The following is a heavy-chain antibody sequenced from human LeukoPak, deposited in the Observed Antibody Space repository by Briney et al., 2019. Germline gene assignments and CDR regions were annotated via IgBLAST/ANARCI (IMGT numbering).Heavy chain of an antibody. D-gene: IGHD5-18*01. V-gene: IGHV4-39*01. CDR2: VYYSGST. CDR1: GAPISSSSYF. J-gene: IGHJ3*02. CDR3: ARPLDTTLVNAFDI. Sequence: KPSETLSLTCTVSGAPISSSSYFWGWIRQPPGKGLEYIGSVYYSGSTYYNPSLRSRVTISVDRSKNQFSLRLNSVTAADTAVYYCARPLDTTLVNAFDIWGPGTMVTVS.